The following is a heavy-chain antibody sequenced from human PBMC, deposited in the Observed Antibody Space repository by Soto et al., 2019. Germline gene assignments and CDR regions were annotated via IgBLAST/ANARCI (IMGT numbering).Heavy chain of an antibody. J-gene: IGHJ4*02. Sequence: PSQTLSLTCAISGDSVSSNSAAWNWIRQSPSRGLEWLGRTYYRSKWYNDYTVSVKSRITINPDTSKNQISLQLNSVTPKDTAVYYCARDEQLVRGYYFDYWGQGTLVTVSS. V-gene: IGHV6-1*01. CDR3: ARDEQLVRGYYFDY. D-gene: IGHD6-6*01. CDR1: GDSVSSNSAA. CDR2: TYYRSKWYN.